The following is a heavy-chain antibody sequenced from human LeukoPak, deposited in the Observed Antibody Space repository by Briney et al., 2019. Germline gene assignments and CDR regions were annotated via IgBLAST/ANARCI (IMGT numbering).Heavy chain of an antibody. CDR3: ARDKTYYDSSAQLNYYFDY. Sequence: PGGSLRLSCAASGFTFSSYWMSWVRQAPGKGLEWVANIKQDGSEKYYVDSVKGRFTISRDNAKNSLYLQMNSLRAEDTAVYYCARDKTYYDSSAQLNYYFDYWGQGTLVTVSS. CDR1: GFTFSSYW. J-gene: IGHJ4*02. CDR2: IKQDGSEK. V-gene: IGHV3-7*01. D-gene: IGHD3-22*01.